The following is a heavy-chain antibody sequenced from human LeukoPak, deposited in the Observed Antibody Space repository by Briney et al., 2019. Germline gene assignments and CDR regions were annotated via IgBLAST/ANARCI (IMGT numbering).Heavy chain of an antibody. CDR2: ISYDGSNK. CDR3: AKEERYYGSGKRYYYGMDV. CDR1: GFTFSGYG. J-gene: IGHJ6*02. Sequence: GGSLRLSCAASGFTFSGYGMHWVRHTPGKGLEWVAVISYDGSNKYYADSVKGRFTISRDNSKNTMYLQMNSLRAEDTAVYYCAKEERYYGSGKRYYYGMDVWGQGTTVTVSS. V-gene: IGHV3-30*18. D-gene: IGHD3-10*01.